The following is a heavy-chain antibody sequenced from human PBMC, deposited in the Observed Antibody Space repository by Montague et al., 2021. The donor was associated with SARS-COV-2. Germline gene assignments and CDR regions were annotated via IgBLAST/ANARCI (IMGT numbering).Heavy chain of an antibody. J-gene: IGHJ3*02. CDR2: ISYDGSNK. Sequence: SLRLSCAASGFTFSSYAMHWVRQAPGKGLEWVAVISYDGSNKYYADSVKGRFTISRDNSKNTLYLQMNSLRAEDTAVYYCARAAQKQYVLLWFGELLHDAVDIWGQGTMVTVSS. V-gene: IGHV3-30-3*01. CDR1: GFTFSSYA. D-gene: IGHD3-10*01. CDR3: ARAAQKQYVLLWFGELLHDAVDI.